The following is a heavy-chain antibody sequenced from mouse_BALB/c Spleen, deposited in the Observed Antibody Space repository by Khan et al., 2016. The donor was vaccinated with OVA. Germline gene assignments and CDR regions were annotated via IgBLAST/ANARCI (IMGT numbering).Heavy chain of an antibody. J-gene: IGHJ4*01. D-gene: IGHD2-1*01. CDR1: GFSLTDYG. CDR3: AKLYYAHYYAMDY. V-gene: IGHV2-6-5*01. Sequence: QVQLKESGPGLVAPSQSLSITCTVSGFSLTDYGVSWIRQPPGKGLEWLGLIWGGGSIYYNSALKSRLSISKDNSKSQVFLKMNSLQTDDTAMDYCAKLYYAHYYAMDYWGQGTSVTVSS. CDR2: IWGGGSI.